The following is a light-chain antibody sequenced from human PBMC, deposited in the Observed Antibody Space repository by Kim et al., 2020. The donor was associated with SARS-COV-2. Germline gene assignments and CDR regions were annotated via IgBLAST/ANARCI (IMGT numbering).Light chain of an antibody. CDR1: QSISSY. Sequence: SLSPGKSATLSCRARQSISSYLAWYQQQPGQAPRLLIYDASNRATGIPARFSGSGSGTDFTLTISTLEPEDFAVYYCQQRSNWFSFGPGTKVDIK. V-gene: IGKV3-11*01. J-gene: IGKJ3*01. CDR3: QQRSNWFS. CDR2: DAS.